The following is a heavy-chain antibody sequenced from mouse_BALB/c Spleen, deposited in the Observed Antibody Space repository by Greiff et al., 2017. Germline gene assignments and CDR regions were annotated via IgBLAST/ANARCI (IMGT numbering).Heavy chain of an antibody. Sequence: QVQLQQSGAELMKPGASVKISCKATGYTFSSYWIEWVKQRPGHGLEWIGEILPGSGSTNYNEKFKGKATFTADTSSNTAYMQLSSLTSEDSAVYYCARPMITTTYWGQGTLVTVSA. J-gene: IGHJ3*01. CDR2: ILPGSGST. CDR1: GYTFSSYW. D-gene: IGHD2-4*01. V-gene: IGHV1-9*01. CDR3: ARPMITTTY.